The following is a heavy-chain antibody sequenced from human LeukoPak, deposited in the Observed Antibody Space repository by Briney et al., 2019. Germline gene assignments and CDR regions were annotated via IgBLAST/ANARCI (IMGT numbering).Heavy chain of an antibody. CDR1: GFTFSDYY. D-gene: IGHD3-9*01. J-gene: IGHJ4*02. Sequence: TGGSLRLSCAASGFTFSDYYMSWIRQAPGKGLEWVSYISSSGSTIYYADSVKGRFTISRDNAKNSLYLQMNSLRAEDTAVYYCARDNDLLRYFDWPLDYWGQGTLVTVSS. CDR3: ARDNDLLRYFDWPLDY. CDR2: ISSSGSTI. V-gene: IGHV3-11*04.